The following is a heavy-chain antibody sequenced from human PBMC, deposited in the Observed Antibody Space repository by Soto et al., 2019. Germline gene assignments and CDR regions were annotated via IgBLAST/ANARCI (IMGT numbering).Heavy chain of an antibody. Sequence: SETLSLTCTVSGGSISSGGYYWSWIRQHPGKGLEWIGYIYYSGSTYYNPSLKSRVTISVDTSKNQFSLKLSSVTAADTAVYYCARDPRLREFDYWGQGTLVTVSS. CDR3: ARDPRLREFDY. CDR1: GGSISSGGYY. D-gene: IGHD4-17*01. CDR2: IYYSGST. J-gene: IGHJ4*02. V-gene: IGHV4-31*03.